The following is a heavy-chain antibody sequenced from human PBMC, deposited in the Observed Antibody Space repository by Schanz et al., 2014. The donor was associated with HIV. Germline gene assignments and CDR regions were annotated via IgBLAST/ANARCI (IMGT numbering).Heavy chain of an antibody. CDR2: MSYDGSNK. J-gene: IGHJ4*02. CDR3: AKDPAYPGTGNLEY. CDR1: GFTFGSYG. Sequence: QVQLVESGGGVVQPGRSLRLSCVASGFTFGSYGMHWARQTPDKGLEGLGVMSYDGSNKHYADSVKGRFTISRDNSKNTLYLQLNSLRAEDTAVYYCAKDPAYPGTGNLEYWGQGTLVIVSS. D-gene: IGHD1-1*01. V-gene: IGHV3-30*18.